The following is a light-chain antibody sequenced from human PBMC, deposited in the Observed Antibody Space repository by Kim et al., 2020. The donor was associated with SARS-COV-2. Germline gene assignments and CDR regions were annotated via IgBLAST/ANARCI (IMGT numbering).Light chain of an antibody. Sequence: IQMTQSPSSLAASVGDRVTIACRASQSIGTRLNWYQRRPGKAPKLLIYAASSLQSGGPSRFSGTGSGTDFTLTVSSLQPEDFATYYCQQSYSTPWLTFGGGTKVDIK. CDR2: AAS. CDR3: QQSYSTPWLT. CDR1: QSIGTR. V-gene: IGKV1-39*01. J-gene: IGKJ4*01.